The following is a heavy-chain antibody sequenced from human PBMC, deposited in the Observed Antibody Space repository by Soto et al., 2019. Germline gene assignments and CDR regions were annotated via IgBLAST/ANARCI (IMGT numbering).Heavy chain of an antibody. D-gene: IGHD3-9*01. Sequence: QVQLVQSGAEVKKPGSSVKVSCKASGGTFSSYAISWVRQAPGQGLEWVGGIIPIFGTANYAQKFQGRVTITADESTSTAYMELSSLRSEDTAVYYCARGPGYYDILTGYFLLDYFDYWGQGTLVTVSS. CDR2: IIPIFGTA. CDR3: ARGPGYYDILTGYFLLDYFDY. V-gene: IGHV1-69*01. CDR1: GGTFSSYA. J-gene: IGHJ4*02.